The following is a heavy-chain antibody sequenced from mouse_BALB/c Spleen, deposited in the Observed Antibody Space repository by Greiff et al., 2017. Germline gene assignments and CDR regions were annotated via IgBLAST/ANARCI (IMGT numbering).Heavy chain of an antibody. V-gene: IGHV14-3*02. Sequence: EVQLQQSGAELVKPGASVKLSCTASGFNIKDTYMHWVKQRPEQGLEWIGRIDPANGNTKYDPKFQGKATITADTSSNTAYLQLSSLTSEDTAVYYCAGGNYGPWFAYWGQGTLVTVSA. CDR1: GFNIKDTY. CDR2: IDPANGNT. CDR3: AGGNYGPWFAY. J-gene: IGHJ3*01. D-gene: IGHD2-1*01.